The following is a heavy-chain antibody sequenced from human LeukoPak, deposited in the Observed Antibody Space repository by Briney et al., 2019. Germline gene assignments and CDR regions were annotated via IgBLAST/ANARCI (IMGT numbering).Heavy chain of an antibody. Sequence: PGGSLRLSCAASGFTFSSYAMSWVRQAPGKGLEWVSVISGSDGSTYYADSVKGRFTISRDNSKNTLYLQMNSLRAEDTAVYYCAQTGWFGDPFYGMDVWGQGTTVTVSS. CDR3: AQTGWFGDPFYGMDV. J-gene: IGHJ6*02. CDR2: ISGSDGST. CDR1: GFTFSSYA. V-gene: IGHV3-23*01. D-gene: IGHD3-10*01.